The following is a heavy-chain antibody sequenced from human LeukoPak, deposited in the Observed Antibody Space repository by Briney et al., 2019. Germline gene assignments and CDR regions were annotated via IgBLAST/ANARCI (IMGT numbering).Heavy chain of an antibody. D-gene: IGHD3-22*01. CDR1: GGSFSSYY. V-gene: IGHV4-59*08. CDR2: VYYSGSS. Sequence: SETLSLTCAVYGGSFSSYYWSWIRQPPGKGLDWIGYVYYSGSSNYNPSLKSRVTISVDTSKNQFSLKLSSVTAADTAVYYCARHYDSSGYWYYFDYWGQGALVTVSS. CDR3: ARHYDSSGYWYYFDY. J-gene: IGHJ4*02.